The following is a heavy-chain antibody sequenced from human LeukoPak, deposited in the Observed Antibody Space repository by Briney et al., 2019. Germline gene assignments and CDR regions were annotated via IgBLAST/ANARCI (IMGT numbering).Heavy chain of an antibody. CDR2: ISGSGGST. V-gene: IGHV3-23*01. Sequence: GGSLRLSCAASGFTFSSYAMSWVRQAPGKGLEWVSAISGSGGSTYYADSVKGRFTISGDNSKNTLYLQMNSLGAEDTAVYYCAKGIVVVPAATDYWGQGTLVTVSS. CDR3: AKGIVVVPAATDY. CDR1: GFTFSSYA. D-gene: IGHD2-2*01. J-gene: IGHJ4*02.